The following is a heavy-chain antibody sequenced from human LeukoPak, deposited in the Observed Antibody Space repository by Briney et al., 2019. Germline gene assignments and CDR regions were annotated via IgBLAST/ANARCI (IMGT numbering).Heavy chain of an antibody. V-gene: IGHV4-39*01. CDR2: IYYSGST. CDR1: GGSISSSSYY. CDR3: ARLMRTAGYYLDY. J-gene: IGHJ4*02. D-gene: IGHD1-1*01. Sequence: SETLSLTCTVSGGSISSSSYYWGWIRQPPGKGLEWIGSIYYSGSTYYNPSRKSRVTISVDTSENQFSLKLSSVTAADTAVYYCARLMRTAGYYLDYWGQGTLVTVSS.